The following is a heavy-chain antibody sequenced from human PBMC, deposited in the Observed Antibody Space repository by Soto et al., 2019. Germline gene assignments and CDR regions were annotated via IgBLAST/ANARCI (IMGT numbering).Heavy chain of an antibody. CDR2: IYYSGST. CDR1: GGSISSGDHY. J-gene: IGHJ4*02. CDR3: ARDTGDYYDSSGSLHY. V-gene: IGHV4-30-4*01. Sequence: PSETLSLTCTVSGGSISSGDHYWNWIRQPPGKGLEWIGYIYYSGSTYYNPSLKSRVTMSVDTTEDQFSLKLSSVTAADTAVYYCARDTGDYYDSSGSLHYWGQGILVTVS. D-gene: IGHD3-22*01.